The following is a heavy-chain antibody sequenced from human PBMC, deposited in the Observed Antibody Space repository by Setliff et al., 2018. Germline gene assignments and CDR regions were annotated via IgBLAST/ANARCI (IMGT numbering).Heavy chain of an antibody. V-gene: IGHV1-2*02. CDR2: INPNSGGA. CDR3: ARDRYYNSWSGTSITAPHDAFDI. CDR1: GYTFNTYG. J-gene: IGHJ3*02. Sequence: ASVKVSCKTSGYTFNTYGISWVRQAPGQGLEWMGWINPNSGGANSAQKFQGRVTMTRDTSISTAYMEVSSLRSEDTAVYYCARDRYYNSWSGTSITAPHDAFDIWGQGTMVTVSS. D-gene: IGHD3-3*01.